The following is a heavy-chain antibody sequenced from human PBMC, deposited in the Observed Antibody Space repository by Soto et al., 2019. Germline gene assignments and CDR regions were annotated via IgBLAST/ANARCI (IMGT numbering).Heavy chain of an antibody. CDR2: IGGSGGNT. CDR1: GFIFNAYA. CDR3: ARVASDYINSADH. V-gene: IGHV3-23*01. J-gene: IGHJ4*02. Sequence: EVQLLESGGGLVQPGGSLRLSCAASGFIFNAYAMTWVRQAPGKGREWVSAIGGSGGNTYYAASVKGRFTISRDNFKDTVDLEMNRLRVDDTAVYFCARVASDYINSADHWGQGILVTVSS. D-gene: IGHD4-4*01.